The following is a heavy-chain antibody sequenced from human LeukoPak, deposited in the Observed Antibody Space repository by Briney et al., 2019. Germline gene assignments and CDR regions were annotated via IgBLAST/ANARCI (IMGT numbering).Heavy chain of an antibody. Sequence: SETLSLTCTVSGGSISSGDHYWSWIRQPPGKGLEWIGYIYYSGSTYYNPSLKSRVTILVDTSKNQFSLKLSSVTAADTAVYYCARVVVMRGRWLDYWGQGTLVTVSS. CDR3: ARVVVMRGRWLDY. V-gene: IGHV4-30-4*01. CDR1: GGSISSGDHY. CDR2: IYYSGST. J-gene: IGHJ4*02. D-gene: IGHD3-22*01.